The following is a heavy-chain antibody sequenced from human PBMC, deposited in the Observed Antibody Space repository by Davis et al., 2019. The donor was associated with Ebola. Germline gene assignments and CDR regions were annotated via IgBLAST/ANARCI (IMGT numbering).Heavy chain of an antibody. CDR3: ASAAIEGLKYDNLNGYYSHYFDP. CDR1: GYIFIAHY. J-gene: IGHJ5*02. Sequence: ASVKVSCKASGYIFIAHYMHWVRQAPGQGLEWMGWVNPNSGGTKYAQKFQGRVTMTRDTSISTAYVELKRLRSDDTAIYYCASAAIEGLKYDNLNGYYSHYFDPWGQGTLVTFSS. CDR2: VNPNSGGT. V-gene: IGHV1-2*02. D-gene: IGHD3-9*01.